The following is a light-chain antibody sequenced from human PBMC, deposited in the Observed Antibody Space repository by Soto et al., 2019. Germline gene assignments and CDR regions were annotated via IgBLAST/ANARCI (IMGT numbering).Light chain of an antibody. CDR3: HQRSRWPRT. V-gene: IGKV3-11*01. Sequence: EIVLRQSPATLSLSPGERATLSCRASQSVGNQLAWYQQKAGQAPRLLIYDASNRATGIPARFSGSGSGTDFTLTISSLEFEDSAVYYCHQRSRWPRTFGQGTILEIK. J-gene: IGKJ2*01. CDR1: QSVGNQ. CDR2: DAS.